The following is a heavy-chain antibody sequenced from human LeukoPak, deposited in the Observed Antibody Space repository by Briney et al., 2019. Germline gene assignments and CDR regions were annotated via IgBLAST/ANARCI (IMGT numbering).Heavy chain of an antibody. CDR1: GYTFTDYY. D-gene: IGHD3-3*01. J-gene: IGHJ6*02. CDR2: ISAYNGNT. CDR3: ARIYDFWSGYGYYYGMDV. Sequence: ASVKVSCEASGYTFTDYYIHWVRQAPGQGLEWMGWISAYNGNTNYAQKLQGRVTMTTDTSTSTAYMELRSLRSDDTAVYYCARIYDFWSGYGYYYGMDVWGQGTTVTVSS. V-gene: IGHV1-18*04.